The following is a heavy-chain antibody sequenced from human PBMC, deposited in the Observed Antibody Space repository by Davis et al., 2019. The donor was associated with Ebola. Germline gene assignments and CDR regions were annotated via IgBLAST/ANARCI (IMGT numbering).Heavy chain of an antibody. V-gene: IGHV3-11*01. J-gene: IGHJ6*02. D-gene: IGHD2-21*01. CDR1: GFLFSHYY. CDR3: ARERLTAPYYGMDI. Sequence: PGGPLRLSCDGSGFLFSHYYINWIRQAPGKGLEWVAYIGGYGGVKYYADSLTGRFTISRDNTKNLLYLELNSLRVDDTAVYFCARERLTAPYYGMDIWGQGTTVTVSS. CDR2: IGGYGGVK.